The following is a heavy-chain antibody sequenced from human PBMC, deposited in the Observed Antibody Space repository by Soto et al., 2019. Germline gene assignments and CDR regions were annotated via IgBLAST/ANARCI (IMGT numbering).Heavy chain of an antibody. CDR1: GGSINTYY. Sequence: SETLSLTCTVSGGSINTYYWSWIRQPPGEGLEWIGYIYYSGSTNYNPSLKSRVTISLDTSNNQFSLKLSSVTAADTTVYYCGRRGDSSWYYMDVWGKGTTVTVSS. D-gene: IGHD2-21*02. V-gene: IGHV4-59*08. J-gene: IGHJ6*03. CDR2: IYYSGST. CDR3: GRRGDSSWYYMDV.